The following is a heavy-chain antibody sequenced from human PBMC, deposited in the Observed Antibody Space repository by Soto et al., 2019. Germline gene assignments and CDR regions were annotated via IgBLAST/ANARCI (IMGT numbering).Heavy chain of an antibody. CDR3: AKELYDSSGYYYVESVIYYYYYGMDV. Sequence: GGSLRLSCAASGFTFSSYAMSWVRQAPGKGLEWVSAISGSGGSTYYADSVKGRFTISRDNSKNTLYLQMNSLRAEDTAVYYCAKELYDSSGYYYVESVIYYYYYGMDVWGQGTTVTVSS. D-gene: IGHD3-22*01. CDR1: GFTFSSYA. V-gene: IGHV3-23*01. J-gene: IGHJ6*02. CDR2: ISGSGGST.